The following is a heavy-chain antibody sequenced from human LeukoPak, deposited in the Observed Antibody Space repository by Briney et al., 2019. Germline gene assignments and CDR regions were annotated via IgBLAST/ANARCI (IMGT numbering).Heavy chain of an antibody. CDR3: AKAQSPASYYEFWSGYFDY. D-gene: IGHD3-3*01. V-gene: IGHV3-23*01. Sequence: GGSLRLSCAASGFTFSSYAMSWVRQAPGEGLEWVSAISGSGGSTYYADSVKGRFTISRDNSKNTLYLQMNSLRAEDTAVYYCAKAQSPASYYEFWSGYFDYRGQGTLVTVSS. CDR1: GFTFSSYA. CDR2: ISGSGGST. J-gene: IGHJ4*02.